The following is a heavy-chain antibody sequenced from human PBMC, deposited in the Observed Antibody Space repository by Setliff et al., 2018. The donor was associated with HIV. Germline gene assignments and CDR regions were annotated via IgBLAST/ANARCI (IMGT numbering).Heavy chain of an antibody. CDR1: GYRFTDYS. CDR2: INPSTGGT. D-gene: IGHD3-22*01. J-gene: IGHJ1*01. CDR3: ARGISRDSSGYYRDEYFQH. Sequence: ASVKVSCKASGYRFTDYSIHWVRQTPGQGLEWVGWINPSTGGTDYAERFQGRVTMTSDTSISTVYIQLSSLRSDDTAVYYCARGISRDSSGYYRDEYFQHWGQGTLVTVSS. V-gene: IGHV1-2*02.